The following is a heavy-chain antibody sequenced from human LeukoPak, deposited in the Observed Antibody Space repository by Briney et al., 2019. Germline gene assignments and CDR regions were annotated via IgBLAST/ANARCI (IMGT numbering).Heavy chain of an antibody. CDR3: ARDLSRGNTRCSSTSCPLFDY. V-gene: IGHV1-18*01. J-gene: IGHJ4*02. D-gene: IGHD2-2*01. CDR2: ISAYNGNT. Sequence: ASVKVSYKASGYTFTSYGISWVRQAPGQGLEWMGWISAYNGNTNYAQKLQGRVTMTTDTSTSTAYMELRSLRSDDTAVYYCARDLSRGNTRCSSTSCPLFDYWGQGTLVTVSS. CDR1: GYTFTSYG.